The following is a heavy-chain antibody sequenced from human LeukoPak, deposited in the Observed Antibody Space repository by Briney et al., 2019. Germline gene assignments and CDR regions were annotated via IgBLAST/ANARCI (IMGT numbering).Heavy chain of an antibody. CDR3: ARRNGGYDFWSGDNWFDP. D-gene: IGHD3-3*01. CDR2: IYYSGST. CDR1: GGSISSGGYY. J-gene: IGHJ5*02. V-gene: IGHV4-31*03. Sequence: PSQTLSLTCTVSGGSISSGGYYWSWIRQHPGKGLEWIGYIYYSGSTYYNPSLKSRVTISVDTSKNQFSLKLSSVTAADTAVYYCARRNGGYDFWSGDNWFDPWGQGTLATVSS.